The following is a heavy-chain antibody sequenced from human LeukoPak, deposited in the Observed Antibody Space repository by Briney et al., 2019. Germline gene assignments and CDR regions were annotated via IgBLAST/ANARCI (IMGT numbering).Heavy chain of an antibody. CDR1: GYPFTSFG. D-gene: IGHD4-17*01. V-gene: IGHV1-18*01. J-gene: IGHJ3*02. CDR2: ISGNKGDT. CDR3: ARGSYGEVAFDI. Sequence: ASVKVSCKASGYPFTSFGISWVRQAPGQGLEWMGCISGNKGDTIYAQKVQGRVTMTTDRSTSTTHMELRRLRPDDTAVYYCARGSYGEVAFDIWGQGTMVTVSS.